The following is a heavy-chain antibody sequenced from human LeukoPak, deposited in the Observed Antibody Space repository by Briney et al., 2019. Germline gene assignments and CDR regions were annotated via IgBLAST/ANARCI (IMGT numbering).Heavy chain of an antibody. Sequence: SVKASCKASGGTFSSYAISWVRQAPGQGLEWMGGIIPIFGTANYAQKFQGRVTITADESTSTAYMELSSLRSEDTAVYYCATDIVVVPAANDSVYWGQGTLVTVSS. CDR1: GGTFSSYA. D-gene: IGHD2-2*01. J-gene: IGHJ4*02. V-gene: IGHV1-69*13. CDR2: IIPIFGTA. CDR3: ATDIVVVPAANDSVY.